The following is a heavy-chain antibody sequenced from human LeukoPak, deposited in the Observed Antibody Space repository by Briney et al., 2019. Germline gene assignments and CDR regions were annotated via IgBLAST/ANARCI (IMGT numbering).Heavy chain of an antibody. CDR2: IWYDGSNK. D-gene: IGHD1-1*01. Sequence: PGRSLRHSCAASGFTFSSYGMHWVRQAPGKGLEWVALIWYDGSNKYYADSVKGRFTIPRDNSKNTLYLQMNSLRAEDTAVYYCARDGELEVFDYWGQGTLVTVSS. V-gene: IGHV3-33*01. J-gene: IGHJ4*02. CDR3: ARDGELEVFDY. CDR1: GFTFSSYG.